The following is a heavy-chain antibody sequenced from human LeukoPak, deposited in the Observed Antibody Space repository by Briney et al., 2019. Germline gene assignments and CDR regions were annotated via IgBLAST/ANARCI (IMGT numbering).Heavy chain of an antibody. Sequence: SETLSLTCAVYGGSFSGYYWSWIRQPPGKGLEWIGEINHSGSTNYNPSLKSRVTISVDTSKNQFSLKLSSVTAADTAVYYCARLIPDYKTGEYYFDYWGQGTLVTVSS. CDR3: ARLIPDYKTGEYYFDY. V-gene: IGHV4-34*01. J-gene: IGHJ4*02. CDR1: GGSFSGYY. CDR2: INHSGST. D-gene: IGHD5-12*01.